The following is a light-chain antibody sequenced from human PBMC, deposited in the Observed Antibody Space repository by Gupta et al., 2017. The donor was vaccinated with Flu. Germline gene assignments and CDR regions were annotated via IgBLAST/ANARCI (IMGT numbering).Light chain of an antibody. CDR3: QAGDSGNAWV. J-gene: IGLJ3*02. CDR2: EDN. V-gene: IGLV3-1*01. Sequence: SYELPRPVSVSESPGQTATITCSGDKVGDRYVSWCRQKPGQSPILVIYEDNHRPSGVPERFSGSNSGNTATLTIGGTQATDEGDYYCQAGDSGNAWVFGGGTKLTVL. CDR1: KVGDRY.